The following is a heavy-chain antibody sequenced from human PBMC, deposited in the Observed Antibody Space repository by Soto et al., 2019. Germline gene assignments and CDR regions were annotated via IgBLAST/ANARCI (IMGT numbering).Heavy chain of an antibody. CDR3: AREDPGTDAFDI. D-gene: IGHD1-1*01. Sequence: PGESLKISCAASVFTFSSYGMHWVRQAPGKGLEWVAVISYDGSNKYYADSVKGRFTISRDNSKNTLYLQMNSLRAEDTAVYYCAREDPGTDAFDIWGQGTMVTVSS. CDR1: VFTFSSYG. J-gene: IGHJ3*02. CDR2: ISYDGSNK. V-gene: IGHV3-30*03.